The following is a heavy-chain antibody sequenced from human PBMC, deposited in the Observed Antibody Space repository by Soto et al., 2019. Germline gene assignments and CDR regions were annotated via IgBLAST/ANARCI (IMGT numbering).Heavy chain of an antibody. CDR1: GFTFSSSA. CDR2: IDVGSANA. CDR3: ARRGSGSYSYYCGMDV. V-gene: IGHV1-58*01. Sequence: SVKVSCKTSGFTFSSSAVHWVRQARGHRLQWIGWIDVGSANANYAQMLQERVTISRDMSTSTAYMELSSLRPEDTAVYYCARRGSGSYSYYCGMDVWGQGTMVTVSS. J-gene: IGHJ6*02. D-gene: IGHD3-10*01.